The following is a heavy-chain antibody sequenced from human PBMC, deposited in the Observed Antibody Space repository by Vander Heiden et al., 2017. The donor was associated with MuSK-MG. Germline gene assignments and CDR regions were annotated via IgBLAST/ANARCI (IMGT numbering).Heavy chain of an antibody. CDR1: GGSFSGYY. D-gene: IGHD2-15*01. V-gene: IGHV4-34*01. J-gene: IGHJ6*03. CDR3: ARATQAVGAATTWDRYYYYYMDV. Sequence: QVQLQQWGAGLLKPSETLSLTCAVYGGSFSGYYWSWIGQHPGKGLEWIGEINHSGSTNYNPSRKSRVTISVDTSKNQFSLKLSSVTAADTAVYYCARATQAVGAATTWDRYYYYYMDVWGKGTTGTVS. CDR2: INHSGST.